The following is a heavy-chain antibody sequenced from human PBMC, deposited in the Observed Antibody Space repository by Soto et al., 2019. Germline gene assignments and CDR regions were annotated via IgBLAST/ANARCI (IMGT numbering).Heavy chain of an antibody. CDR2: VSRGGST. J-gene: IGHJ4*02. CDR1: GFTFTSYA. D-gene: IGHD2-15*01. Sequence: PGGSLRLSCAASGFTFTSYAMVWVRQAPGKGLECVSVVSRGGSTHYADSVTGRFIVSRDNSKNTVSLQMNSLRADDTAVYYCAKRRGAGGHFDYWGQGALVTVSS. V-gene: IGHV3-23*01. CDR3: AKRRGAGGHFDY.